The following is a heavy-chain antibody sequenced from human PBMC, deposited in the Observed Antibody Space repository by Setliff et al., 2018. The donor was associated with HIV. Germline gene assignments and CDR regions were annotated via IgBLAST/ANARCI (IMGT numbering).Heavy chain of an antibody. D-gene: IGHD2-2*01. CDR1: AYSISSDYY. CDR2: IFYNGST. Sequence: SETLSLTCSVSAYSISSDYYWGWIRQSPGKGLEWIGSIFYNGSTYYNPSLVNRVIISVDTSKNQFSLKLSSVTAADTAVYYCARDPFVPKGAFDIWGQGTMVTVSS. CDR3: ARDPFVPKGAFDI. V-gene: IGHV4-38-2*02. J-gene: IGHJ3*02.